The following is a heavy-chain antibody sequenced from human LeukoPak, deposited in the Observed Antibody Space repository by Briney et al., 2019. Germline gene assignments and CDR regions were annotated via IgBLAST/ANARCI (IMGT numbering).Heavy chain of an antibody. J-gene: IGHJ2*01. Sequence: PGGSLRLSCAASGFTFSNYNMNWVRQAPGKGLEWVSYISSSSDTVFYPDSVKGRFTISRDNAKNSLYLQMYSLRDDDTAVYYCARDGTGNSGHFDLWGRGTLVTVSS. D-gene: IGHD1-1*01. CDR1: GFTFSNYN. CDR3: ARDGTGNSGHFDL. V-gene: IGHV3-48*02. CDR2: ISSSSDTV.